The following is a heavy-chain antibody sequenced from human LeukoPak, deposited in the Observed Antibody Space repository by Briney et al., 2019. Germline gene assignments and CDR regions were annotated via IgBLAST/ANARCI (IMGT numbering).Heavy chain of an antibody. D-gene: IGHD5-24*01. Sequence: PSQTLSLTRTVSGGSISSGSYYWSWIRQPAGKGLEWIGRIYSSGTTNYNPSLKSRVTMSVDTSKNQFSLKLSSVTAADTAVYHCAVGDGYTFDYWGQGTLVTVSS. CDR3: AVGDGYTFDY. V-gene: IGHV4-61*02. CDR2: IYSSGTT. CDR1: GGSISSGSYY. J-gene: IGHJ4*02.